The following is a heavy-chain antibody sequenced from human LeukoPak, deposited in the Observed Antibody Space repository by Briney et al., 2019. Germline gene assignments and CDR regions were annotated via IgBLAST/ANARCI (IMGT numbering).Heavy chain of an antibody. CDR3: ARDSVAGTWAEYFQH. J-gene: IGHJ1*01. V-gene: IGHV4-4*07. Sequence: SETLSLTCTVSGGTINTFYWSWIRQPAGKGLEWIGRIYTSGSTNYNPSLKSRVTMSVDTSKNQFSLKLSSVTAADTAVYYCARDSVAGTWAEYFQHWGQGIRVTVSS. CDR1: GGTINTFY. CDR2: IYTSGST. D-gene: IGHD6-19*01.